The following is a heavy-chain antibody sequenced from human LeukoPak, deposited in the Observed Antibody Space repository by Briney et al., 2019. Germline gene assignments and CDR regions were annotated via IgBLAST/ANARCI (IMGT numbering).Heavy chain of an antibody. CDR2: IYDSGTT. V-gene: IGHV3-53*01. Sequence: PGGSLRLSCATSGFTVSSNYMSWVRQAPGKGLEWVSVIYDSGTTYYADSVKGRFTISRDNSKNTLYLQMNSLRAEDTAVYYCARGLGYCSSTSCSDAFDIWGQGTMVTVSS. CDR3: ARGLGYCSSTSCSDAFDI. CDR1: GFTVSSNY. D-gene: IGHD2-2*03. J-gene: IGHJ3*02.